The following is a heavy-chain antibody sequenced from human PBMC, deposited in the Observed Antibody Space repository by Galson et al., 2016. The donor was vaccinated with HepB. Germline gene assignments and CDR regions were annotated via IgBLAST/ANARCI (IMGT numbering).Heavy chain of an antibody. CDR3: ARDVQYRFDS. J-gene: IGHJ4*02. Sequence: SVKVSCKDSGGAFNTYAISWVRQAPGQGLEWMGWISTYSGNTKYAQKFQGGLTLTTDSSTTTAYMELRSLRFDDTALYYCARDVQYRFDSWGQGTLVTVSS. CDR2: ISTYSGNT. D-gene: IGHD2/OR15-2a*01. CDR1: GGAFNTYA. V-gene: IGHV1-18*01.